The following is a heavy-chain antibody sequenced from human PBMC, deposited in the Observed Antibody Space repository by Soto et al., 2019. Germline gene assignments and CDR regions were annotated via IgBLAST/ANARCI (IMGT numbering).Heavy chain of an antibody. D-gene: IGHD4-17*01. Sequence: PSETLSLTCTVSGGSISSAHNYWSWIRQPPGKGLEWIGYIYYSGRTYYNPSHKSRVTISVDTSKNQFSLKLTSVTGADTAVYYCARVVTTVTTYWFDPWGQGTLVTVSS. V-gene: IGHV4-30-4*01. CDR1: GGSISSAHNY. CDR3: ARVVTTVTTYWFDP. CDR2: IYYSGRT. J-gene: IGHJ5*02.